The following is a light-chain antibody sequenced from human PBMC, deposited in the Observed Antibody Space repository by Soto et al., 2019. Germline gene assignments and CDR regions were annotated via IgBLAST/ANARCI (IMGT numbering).Light chain of an antibody. V-gene: IGKV3-20*01. Sequence: TVLTQSPGTLSLSPGERATLSCRASQSVSSTYVSWYQQKPGQAPRLLIFGASSRATGIPDRFSGSGSGTDFTLTISRLEPEDFGVYYCQQSANSPVTFGQGTKLEIK. CDR1: QSVSSTY. CDR2: GAS. CDR3: QQSANSPVT. J-gene: IGKJ2*01.